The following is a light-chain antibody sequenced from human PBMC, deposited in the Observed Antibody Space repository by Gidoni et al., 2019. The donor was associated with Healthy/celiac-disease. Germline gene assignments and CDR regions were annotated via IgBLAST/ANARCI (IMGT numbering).Light chain of an antibody. J-gene: IGKJ4*01. CDR3: QQYYSTPFT. V-gene: IGKV4-1*01. CDR1: QRVLYSSNNKNY. Sequence: DIVKPQSTDSLSVSLGERATIYSKSSQRVLYSSNNKNYLAWYQQKPGQPPKLLIYWASTRESGVPDRFSGSGSGTDFTLTISSLQAEDVAVYYCQQYYSTPFTFGGGTKVEIK. CDR2: WAS.